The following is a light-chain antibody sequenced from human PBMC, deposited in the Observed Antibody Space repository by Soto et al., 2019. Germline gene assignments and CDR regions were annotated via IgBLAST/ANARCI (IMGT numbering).Light chain of an antibody. Sequence: QSALTQPPSASGSPGQSVTISCTGTSNDIGAYNYVSLYQQHPGKAPKLLIYEVFRRPSGVPDRFSGSRSGNTASLTVSGLQPEDEADYYCSSYAGRETGVFGTGTKLTVL. V-gene: IGLV2-8*01. CDR2: EVF. CDR3: SSYAGRETGV. CDR1: SNDIGAYNY. J-gene: IGLJ1*01.